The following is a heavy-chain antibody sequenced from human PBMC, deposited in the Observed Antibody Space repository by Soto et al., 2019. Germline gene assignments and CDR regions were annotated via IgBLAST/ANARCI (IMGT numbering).Heavy chain of an antibody. CDR2: MYHSGST. D-gene: IGHD5-18*01. CDR1: GYSISSGYY. V-gene: IGHV4-38-2*02. Sequence: SETLSLTCAVSGYSISSGYYWGWFRQPPGKGLEWIGSMYHSGSTYYNPSLKSRVTISVDTSKNQFSLKLSSVTAADTAVYYCARDNGYREGIYDYWGQGTLVTSPQ. CDR3: ARDNGYREGIYDY. J-gene: IGHJ4*02.